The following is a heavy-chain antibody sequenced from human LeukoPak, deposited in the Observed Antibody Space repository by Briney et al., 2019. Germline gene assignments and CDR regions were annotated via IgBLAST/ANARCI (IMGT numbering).Heavy chain of an antibody. CDR3: ARDPAYCSSTSCYTIEFDY. CDR2: INPSGGST. V-gene: IGHV1-46*01. Sequence: ASVKVSCKASGYTFTSYYMHWVRQAPGQGLEWMGIINPSGGSTNYAQKFQGRVTITADKSTSTAYMELSSLRSEDTAVYYCARDPAYCSSTSCYTIEFDYWGQGTLVTVSS. CDR1: GYTFTSYY. D-gene: IGHD2-2*02. J-gene: IGHJ4*02.